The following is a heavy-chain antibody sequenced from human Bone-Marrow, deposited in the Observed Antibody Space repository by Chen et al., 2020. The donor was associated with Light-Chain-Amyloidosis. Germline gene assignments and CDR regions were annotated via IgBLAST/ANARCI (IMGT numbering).Heavy chain of an antibody. V-gene: IGHV5-51*01. CDR2: IYPDDSDA. D-gene: IGHD5-12*01. CDR1: GYTFPNYW. Sequence: GYTFPNYWIGWVRQMPGKGLEWMGVIYPDDSDARYSPSFEGQVTISADKTITTAYLQWRSLKASDTAMYYCARRRDGYNFDYWGQGTLVTVSS. J-gene: IGHJ4*02. CDR3: ARRRDGYNFDY.